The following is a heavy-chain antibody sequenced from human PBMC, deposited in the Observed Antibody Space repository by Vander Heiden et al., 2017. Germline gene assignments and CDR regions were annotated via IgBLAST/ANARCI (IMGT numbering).Heavy chain of an antibody. V-gene: IGHV3-33*01. J-gene: IGHJ3*02. D-gene: IGHD1-26*01. CDR3: AGAWGGSFDAFDI. CDR1: GLTFSGYG. Sequence: QVQLVESGGGVVQPGRSLRLSCAASGLTFSGYGMHWVRQAPGKGLEWVAVIWYDGSNKYYADSVKGRFTISRDNSKNTLYLQMNSLRAEDTAVYYCAGAWGGSFDAFDIWGQGTMVTVSS. CDR2: IWYDGSNK.